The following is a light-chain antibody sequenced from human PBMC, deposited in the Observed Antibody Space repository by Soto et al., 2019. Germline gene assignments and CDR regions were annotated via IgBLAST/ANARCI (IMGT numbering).Light chain of an antibody. J-gene: IGLJ1*01. V-gene: IGLV2-14*01. CDR2: EVS. CDR1: SSDVGGYNY. Sequence: QSALTQPASVSGSPGQSITISCTGTSSDVGGYNYVSWYQQHTGKAPKLMIYEVSNRPSGVSNRFSGSKSGNTASLTISGLQAEDEADYYCSSYTSSSTSVFGTGPKLTVL. CDR3: SSYTSSSTSV.